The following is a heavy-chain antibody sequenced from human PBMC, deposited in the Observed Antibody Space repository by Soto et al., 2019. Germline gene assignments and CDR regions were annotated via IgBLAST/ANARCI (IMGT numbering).Heavy chain of an antibody. CDR3: ARDQPYYDFWSGYYY. D-gene: IGHD3-3*01. V-gene: IGHV3-7*01. CDR2: IKQDGSEK. J-gene: IGHJ4*02. Sequence: GGSLRLSCAASGFTFSSYWMSWVRQAPGKGLEWVANIKQDGSEKYYVDSVKGRFTISRDNAKNSLSLQMNSLRAEDTAVYYCARDQPYYDFWSGYYYWGQGTLVTVSS. CDR1: GFTFSSYW.